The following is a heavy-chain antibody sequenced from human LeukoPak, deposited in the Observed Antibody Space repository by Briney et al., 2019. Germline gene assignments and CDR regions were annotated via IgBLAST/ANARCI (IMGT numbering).Heavy chain of an antibody. CDR3: AKGYYGNYVAVDY. J-gene: IGHJ4*02. CDR2: ISDNGNDT. V-gene: IGHV3-23*01. CDR1: GFTFSSYA. D-gene: IGHD4-11*01. Sequence: GGSLRLSCAASGFTFSSYAMIWVRQAPGKGLDWVSSISDNGNDTYYADPVKGRFTISRDNSDNTLYLQMNSLRADDAAVYCCAKGYYGNYVAVDYWGQGTLVTVSS.